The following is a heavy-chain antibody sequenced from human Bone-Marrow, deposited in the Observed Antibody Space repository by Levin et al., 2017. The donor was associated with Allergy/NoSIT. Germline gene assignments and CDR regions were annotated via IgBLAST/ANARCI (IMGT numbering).Heavy chain of an antibody. CDR1: GGSISNYY. D-gene: IGHD2-2*01. CDR2: VCYVYDAGST. CDR3: ARQVLSSRRFDP. J-gene: IGHJ5*02. Sequence: PSETLSLTCTVSGGSISNYYWTWIRQPPGKGLEWIGYVCYVYDAGSTNYSPSLKSRVTLSLDTSKNQFSLELKSVTAADTAVYYCARQVLSSRRFDPWGQGALVTVSS. V-gene: IGHV4-59*01.